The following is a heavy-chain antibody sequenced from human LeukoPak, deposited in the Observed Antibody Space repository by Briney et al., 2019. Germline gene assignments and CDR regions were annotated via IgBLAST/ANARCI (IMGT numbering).Heavy chain of an antibody. V-gene: IGHV3-23*01. J-gene: IGHJ4*02. CDR2: ISGSGDTT. D-gene: IGHD3-10*01. Sequence: GGSLRLSCAASGFTFSSYAMSWVRQAPGKGLEWVSAISGSGDTTYYADSVKGRFTISRDNSKNTLYLQMNSLRAEDTAVYYCAKLTQSLLWFGELLLAFDYWGQGTLVTVSS. CDR3: AKLTQSLLWFGELLLAFDY. CDR1: GFTFSSYA.